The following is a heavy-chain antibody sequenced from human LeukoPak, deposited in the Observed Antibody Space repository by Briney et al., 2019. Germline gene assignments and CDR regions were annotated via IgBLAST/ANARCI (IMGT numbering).Heavy chain of an antibody. D-gene: IGHD3-10*01. V-gene: IGHV4-34*01. CDR2: INHSGST. CDR3: ASLYYYGSGSQFDY. CDR1: GGSFSGYY. J-gene: IGHJ4*02. Sequence: SETLSLTCAVYGGSFSGYYWSWIRQPPGKGLEWIGEINHSGSTNYNPSLKSRVTISVDTSKNQFSLKLSSVTAADTAVYYRASLYYYGSGSQFDYWGQGTLVTVSS.